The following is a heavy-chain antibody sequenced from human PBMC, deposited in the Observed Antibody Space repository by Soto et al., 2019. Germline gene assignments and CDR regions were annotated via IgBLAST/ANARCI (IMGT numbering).Heavy chain of an antibody. J-gene: IGHJ4*02. Sequence: GGSLRLSCAASGFTFSSYSMNWVRQAPGKGLEWVSSISSSSSYIYYADSVKGRFTISRDNAKNSLYLQMNSLRAEDTAVYYCARSRTSGTYWGYFDYWGQATLVTVSS. CDR2: ISSSSSYI. CDR1: GFTFSSYS. V-gene: IGHV3-21*04. D-gene: IGHD3-10*01. CDR3: ARSRTSGTYWGYFDY.